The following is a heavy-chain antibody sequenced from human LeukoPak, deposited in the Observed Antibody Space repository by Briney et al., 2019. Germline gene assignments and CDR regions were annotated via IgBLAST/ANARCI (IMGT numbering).Heavy chain of an antibody. J-gene: IGHJ4*02. Sequence: SETLSLTCAVYGGSFSGHYWSWIRQPPGKGLEWIGEINHSGSTSYNPSLESRVTISVDTPKNQFSLKLSSVTAADTAVYYCARAYGSYSFDYWGQGTLVTVSS. D-gene: IGHD1-26*01. CDR2: INHSGST. CDR1: GGSFSGHY. V-gene: IGHV4-34*01. CDR3: ARAYGSYSFDY.